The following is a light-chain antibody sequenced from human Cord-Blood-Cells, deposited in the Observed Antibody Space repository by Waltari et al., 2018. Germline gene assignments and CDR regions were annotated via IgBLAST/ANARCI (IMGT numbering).Light chain of an antibody. CDR2: QDS. CDR3: QAWDSSTYVV. CDR1: KLGDKY. V-gene: IGLV3-1*01. J-gene: IGLJ2*01. Sequence: SYELTPPPSVSVSPGQTASITCSRDKLGDKYACWYQQKPGQSPVLVIYQDSKRPSGIPERFSGSNSGNTATLTISGTQAMDEADYYCQAWDSSTYVVFGGGTKLTVL.